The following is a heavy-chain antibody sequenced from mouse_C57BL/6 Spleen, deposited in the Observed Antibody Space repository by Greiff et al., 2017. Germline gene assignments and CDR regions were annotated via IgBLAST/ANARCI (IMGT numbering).Heavy chain of an antibody. CDR2: IYPGNSDT. CDR1: GYTFTSYW. D-gene: IGHD2-2*01. Sequence: VHVKQSGTVLARPGASVKMSCKTSGYTFTSYWMHWVKQRPGQGLEWIGAIYPGNSDTSYNQKFKGKAKLTAVTSASTAYMELSSLTNEDSAVYYCAHGYDGYYAMDYWGQGTSVTVSS. V-gene: IGHV1-5*01. J-gene: IGHJ4*01. CDR3: AHGYDGYYAMDY.